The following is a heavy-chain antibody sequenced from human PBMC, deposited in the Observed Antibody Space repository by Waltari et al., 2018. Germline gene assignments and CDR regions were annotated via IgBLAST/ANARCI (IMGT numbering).Heavy chain of an antibody. Sequence: QVQLQESGPGLVKPSQTLSLPCTVSGGSISSGSYYWSLIRQPAGKGLEWIGRIYTSGSTNYNPSLKSRVTISVDTAKNQFSLKLSSVTAADTAVYYCARVSGITGYYYMDVWGKGTTVTVSS. CDR1: GGSISSGSYY. V-gene: IGHV4-61*02. D-gene: IGHD1-20*01. J-gene: IGHJ6*03. CDR2: IYTSGST. CDR3: ARVSGITGYYYMDV.